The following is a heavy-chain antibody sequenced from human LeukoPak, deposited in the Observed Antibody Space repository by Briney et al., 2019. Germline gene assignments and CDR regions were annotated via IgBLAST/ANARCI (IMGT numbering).Heavy chain of an antibody. Sequence: SQTLSLNCALSADSLSSNSAAWNWIRQSPSRCLEGRARTCYRSNWYNDYAVSVKSRITINQDTSKNQFSLQLNSVTPEGTAVYYCAQGYCSSTSCLGLYAFDIWGQGTMVTVSS. D-gene: IGHD2-2*01. CDR2: TCYRSNWYN. V-gene: IGHV6-1*01. CDR3: AQGYCSSTSCLGLYAFDI. CDR1: ADSLSSNSAA. J-gene: IGHJ3*02.